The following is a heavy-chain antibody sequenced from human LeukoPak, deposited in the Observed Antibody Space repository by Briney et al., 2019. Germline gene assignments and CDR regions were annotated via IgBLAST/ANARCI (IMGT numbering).Heavy chain of an antibody. CDR1: GGSINSNSFY. CDR3: ASNLRFLEWLPDS. V-gene: IGHV4-39*01. D-gene: IGHD3-3*01. J-gene: IGHJ4*02. Sequence: SETLSLTCTVSGGSINSNSFYWGWARQPPGKGREWIGIGSLSYSGSTYYSPSLKSRITISVDMAKSQSSLKLSSVTAADTAVYYCASNLRFLEWLPDSWGQGTLVTVSS. CDR2: LSYSGST.